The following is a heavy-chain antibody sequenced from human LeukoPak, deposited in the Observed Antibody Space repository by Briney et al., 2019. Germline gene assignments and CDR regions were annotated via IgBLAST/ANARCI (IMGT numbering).Heavy chain of an antibody. CDR2: IYTSGST. CDR1: GGSISSYY. V-gene: IGHV4-4*07. Sequence: SETLSLTCTVSGGSISSYYWSWIRQPAGKGLEWIGRIYTSGSTNYNPSLKSRVTMSVDTSKNQFSLKLSSETAADTAVYYCARDSSSWYARAWFDPWGQGTLVTVSS. CDR3: ARDSSSWYARAWFDP. J-gene: IGHJ5*02. D-gene: IGHD6-13*01.